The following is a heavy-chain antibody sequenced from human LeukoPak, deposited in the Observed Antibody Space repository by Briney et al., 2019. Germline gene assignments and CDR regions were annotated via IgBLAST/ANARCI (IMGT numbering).Heavy chain of an antibody. Sequence: GGSLRLSCAASGFTFSSYSMNWVRQAPGKGLEWVSSISSSSSYIYYADSVKGRFTISRDNAKNSLYLQMNSLRAEDTAVYYCRRMAASDTSDCWGQGTLVTVSS. D-gene: IGHD5-24*01. CDR2: ISSSSSYI. CDR3: RRMAASDTSDC. CDR1: GFTFSSYS. V-gene: IGHV3-21*01. J-gene: IGHJ4*02.